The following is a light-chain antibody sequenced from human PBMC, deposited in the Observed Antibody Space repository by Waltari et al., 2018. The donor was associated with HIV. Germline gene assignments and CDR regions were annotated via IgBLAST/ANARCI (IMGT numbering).Light chain of an antibody. CDR2: GTS. CDR3: QQYKNGWT. Sequence: QAPRLLIFGTSTRATGVSARFSGSGSGTYFSLTISSLQSEDLAVYYCQQYKNGWTFGQGTKVDIK. J-gene: IGKJ1*01. V-gene: IGKV3-15*01.